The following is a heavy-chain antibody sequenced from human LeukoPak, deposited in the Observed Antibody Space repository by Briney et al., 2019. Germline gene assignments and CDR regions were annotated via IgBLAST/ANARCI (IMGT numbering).Heavy chain of an antibody. V-gene: IGHV4-39*01. J-gene: IGHJ4*02. CDR3: ARHLKQQPHDY. CDR2: IYYSGST. CDR1: GGSIDSDYYY. Sequence: SETLSLTCSVSGGSIDSDYYYWAWIRQPPGKGLEWIGSIYYSGSTYYNPSLKSRVTMSVDRSESQFSLKLSSVTAADMAVYYCARHLKQQPHDYWGQGTLVTVSS. D-gene: IGHD6-13*01.